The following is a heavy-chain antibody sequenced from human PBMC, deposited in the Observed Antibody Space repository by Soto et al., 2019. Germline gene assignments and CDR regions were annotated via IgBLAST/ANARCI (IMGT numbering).Heavy chain of an antibody. V-gene: IGHV3-11*01. CDR1: GFSFSDYY. J-gene: IGHJ5*02. CDR2: ISKSGSII. D-gene: IGHD3-22*01. Sequence: QVQLVESGGGLVQPGGSLRLSCAASGFSFSDYYMSWIRQPPGKGLECVSYISKSGSIIHYADSVKGRFTISRDNAKNSLYLQMNSLRAEDTALYYCARDLSPYSDYYDESSSETWFDPWGQGTLVTVSS. CDR3: ARDLSPYSDYYDESSSETWFDP.